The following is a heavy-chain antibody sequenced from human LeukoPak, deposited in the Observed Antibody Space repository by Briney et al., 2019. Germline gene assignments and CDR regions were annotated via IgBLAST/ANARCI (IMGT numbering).Heavy chain of an antibody. D-gene: IGHD3-22*01. V-gene: IGHV3-30-3*01. J-gene: IGHJ4*02. Sequence: GGSLRLSCAASGFTFSSYAMHWVRQAPGKGLEWVAAISYDGSNKYYADSVKGRFTISRDNSKNTLYLQMNSLRAEDTAVYYCARDRGDSSGYYYGIFDYWGQGTLVTVSS. CDR2: ISYDGSNK. CDR1: GFTFSSYA. CDR3: ARDRGDSSGYYYGIFDY.